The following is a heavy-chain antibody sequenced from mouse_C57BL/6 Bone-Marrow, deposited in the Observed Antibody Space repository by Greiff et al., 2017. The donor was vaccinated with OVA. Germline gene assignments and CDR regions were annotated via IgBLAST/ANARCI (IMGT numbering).Heavy chain of an antibody. V-gene: IGHV1-81*01. D-gene: IGHD1-1*01. Sequence: QVQLQQSGAELARPGASVKLSCKASGYTFTSYGISWVKQRTGQGLEWIGEIYPRSGNTYYNEQFKGKATLTADKSSSTAYMELRSLTSEDSAVYFCASLLRSRAYWGQGTLVTVSA. J-gene: IGHJ3*01. CDR3: ASLLRSRAY. CDR2: IYPRSGNT. CDR1: GYTFTSYG.